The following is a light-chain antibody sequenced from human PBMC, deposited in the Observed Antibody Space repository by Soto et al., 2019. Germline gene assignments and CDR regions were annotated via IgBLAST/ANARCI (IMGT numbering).Light chain of an antibody. CDR3: QQYNSYSWT. J-gene: IGKJ1*01. CDR1: QSISSW. V-gene: IGKV1-5*03. Sequence: DIQMTQSPSTLSASVGDRVTITCRASQSISSWLAWYQQKPGKAPKLLIYKASSLESGVPSRFSGSGSGTEFTLTISSLQPDDFATYYCQQYNSYSWTFGQGTKVES. CDR2: KAS.